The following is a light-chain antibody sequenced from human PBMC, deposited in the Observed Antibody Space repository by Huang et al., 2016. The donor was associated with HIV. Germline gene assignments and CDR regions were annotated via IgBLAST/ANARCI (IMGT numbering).Light chain of an antibody. J-gene: IGKJ4*01. CDR2: GAS. V-gene: IGKV3-11*01. Sequence: EIVLTQSPATLSLSPGERATLSCRASQSVSTYLAWYQQKPGQSPRLLIQGASNRATGIPTRFSGRGSGTDFTLTISSLEPEDFAVYYCHQRGDWPLTFGGGTKVEIK. CDR1: QSVSTY. CDR3: HQRGDWPLT.